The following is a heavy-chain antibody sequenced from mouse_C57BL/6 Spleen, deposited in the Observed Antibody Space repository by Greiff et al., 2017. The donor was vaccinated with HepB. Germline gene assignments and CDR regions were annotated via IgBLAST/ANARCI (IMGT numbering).Heavy chain of an antibody. CDR2: IDPETGGT. CDR3: TRSFGSSFAY. CDR1: GYTFTDYE. V-gene: IGHV1-15*01. Sequence: LVESGAELVRPGASVTLSCKASGYTFTDYEMHWVKQTPVHGLEWIGAIDPETGGTAYNQKFKGKAILTADKSSSTAYMELRSLTSEDSAVYYCTRSFGSSFAYWGQGTLVTVSA. D-gene: IGHD1-1*01. J-gene: IGHJ3*01.